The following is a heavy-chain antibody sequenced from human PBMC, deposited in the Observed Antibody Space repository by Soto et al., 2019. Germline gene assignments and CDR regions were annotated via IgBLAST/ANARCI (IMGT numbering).Heavy chain of an antibody. D-gene: IGHD2-21*02. CDR2: ISSSSSYI. CDR3: ARDVVVTAIYGMDV. CDR1: GYTFSSYS. V-gene: IGHV3-21*01. Sequence: SCKASGYTFSSYSMNWVRQAPGKGLEWVSSISSSSSYIYYADSVKGRFTISRDNAKNSLYLQMNSLRAEDTAVYYCARDVVVTAIYGMDVWGQGTTVTVSS. J-gene: IGHJ6*02.